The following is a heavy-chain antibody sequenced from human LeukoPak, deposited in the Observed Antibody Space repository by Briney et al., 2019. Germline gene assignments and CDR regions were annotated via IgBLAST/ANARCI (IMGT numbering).Heavy chain of an antibody. Sequence: GASVKVSCKASGYTFTSYGISWVRQAPGQGLEWMGWISAYNGNTNYAQKLQGRVTMTTDTSTSTAYMELRSLRSDDTAVYYCARLVYSGPTVLRYFDWLSEYYFDYWGQGTLVTVSS. CDR2: ISAYNGNT. CDR3: ARLVYSGPTVLRYFDWLSEYYFDY. V-gene: IGHV1-18*01. D-gene: IGHD3-9*01. J-gene: IGHJ4*02. CDR1: GYTFTSYG.